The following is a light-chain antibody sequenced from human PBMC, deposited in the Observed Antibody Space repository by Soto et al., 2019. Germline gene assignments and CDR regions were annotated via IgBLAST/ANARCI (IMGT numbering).Light chain of an antibody. CDR2: DDN. CDR3: QSYDTSNVV. CDR1: GGSIASNY. Sequence: NFMLTQPHSVSESPGKTVTISCTRSGGSIASNYVQWYQQRPGSSPTTVIYDDNQRPSGVPHRFSGSIDSSSNSASLTISGLKTEDEADYYCQSYDTSNVVFGGGTKLTVL. J-gene: IGLJ2*01. V-gene: IGLV6-57*01.